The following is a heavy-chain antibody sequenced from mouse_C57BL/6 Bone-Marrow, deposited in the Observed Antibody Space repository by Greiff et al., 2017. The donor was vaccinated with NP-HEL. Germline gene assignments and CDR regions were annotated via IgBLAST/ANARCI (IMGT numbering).Heavy chain of an antibody. CDR2: ISNGGGST. CDR1: GFTFSDYY. J-gene: IGHJ4*01. Sequence: EVQVVESGGGLVQPGGSLKLSCAASGFTFSDYYMYWVRQTPEKRLEWVAYISNGGGSTYYPDTVKGRFTISRDNAKNTLYLQMSRLKSEDTAMYYCASDYSNYVSAAMDYWGQGTSVTVSS. D-gene: IGHD2-5*01. V-gene: IGHV5-12*01. CDR3: ASDYSNYVSAAMDY.